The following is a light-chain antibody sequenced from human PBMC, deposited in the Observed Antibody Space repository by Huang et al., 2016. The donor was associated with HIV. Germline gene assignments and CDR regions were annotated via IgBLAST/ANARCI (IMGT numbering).Light chain of an antibody. CDR1: QSVTSLF. J-gene: IGKJ2*01. CDR2: GAS. CDR3: PQYASSPRT. Sequence: EIVLTQSPGTLSVSLGERATLPCRPSQSVTSLFLAWYPQRPGQPPRLLLYGASYRAPGVPDRFSGGGSGTNFSLTISRLGPEDFAVYFCPQYASSPRTFGQGTRLGIK. V-gene: IGKV3-20*01.